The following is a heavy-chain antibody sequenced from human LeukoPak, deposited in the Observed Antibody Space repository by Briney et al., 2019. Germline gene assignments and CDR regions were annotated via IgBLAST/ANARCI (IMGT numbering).Heavy chain of an antibody. CDR1: GYAFTSYG. CDR2: ISAYNGNT. D-gene: IGHD3-22*01. J-gene: IGHJ4*02. V-gene: IGHV1-18*01. CDR3: ARYYYYDSSGYYLDY. Sequence: VASVKVSCKASGYAFTSYGISWVRQAPGQGLEWMGWISAYNGNTNYAQKLQGRVTMTTDTSTSTAYMELRSLRSDDTAVYYCARYYYYDSSGYYLDYWGQGTLVTVSS.